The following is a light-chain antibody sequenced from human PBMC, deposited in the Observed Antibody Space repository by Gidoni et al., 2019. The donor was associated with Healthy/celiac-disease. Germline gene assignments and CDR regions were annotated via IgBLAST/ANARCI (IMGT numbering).Light chain of an antibody. CDR2: EVS. CDR1: SSDVGGYNY. V-gene: IGLV2-8*01. Sequence: QSALTPPPSASGSPGQSVTISCTGTSSDVGGYNYVSWYQQHPGKAPKLMMYEVSKRPSGVPDRCSGSKSGNTASLTVSGLQAEDEADYYCSSYAGSNNFVVFGGGTKLTVL. CDR3: SSYAGSNNFVV. J-gene: IGLJ2*01.